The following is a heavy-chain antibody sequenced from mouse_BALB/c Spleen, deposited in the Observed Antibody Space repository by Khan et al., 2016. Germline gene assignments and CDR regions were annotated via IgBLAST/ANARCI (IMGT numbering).Heavy chain of an antibody. D-gene: IGHD2-14*01. V-gene: IGHV5-4*02. J-gene: IGHJ2*01. CDR3: AKYRYDYFTY. CDR1: GFTFSDYY. CDR2: ISDGGSYD. Sequence: EGELVESGGGLVKPGGSLKLSCAASGFTFSDYYMYWVRQTPEKRLEWVATISDGGSYDYYPDSVKGRFTISRDNAKNNLYLQMSSLKYEDTAMYCSAKYRYDYFTYWGQGTTLTVSS.